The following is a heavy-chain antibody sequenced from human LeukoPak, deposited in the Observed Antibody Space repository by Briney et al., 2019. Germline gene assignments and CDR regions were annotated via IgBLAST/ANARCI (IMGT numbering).Heavy chain of an antibody. CDR2: IYSGGST. CDR3: ARVPYGDYYFDY. D-gene: IGHD4-17*01. J-gene: IGHJ4*02. CDR1: GFTVSSNY. V-gene: IGHV3-66*02. Sequence: PGGSLRLSCAASGFTVSSNYMSWVRQAPGMGLEWVSVIYSGGSTYYADSVKGRFTISRDNSKKTLYLQMNSLRPEDTAVYYCARVPYGDYYFDYWGQGTLVTVSS.